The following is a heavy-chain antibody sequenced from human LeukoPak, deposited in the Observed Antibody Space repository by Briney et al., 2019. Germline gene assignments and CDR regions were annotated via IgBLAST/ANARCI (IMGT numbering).Heavy chain of an antibody. CDR1: GFSFSSYP. Sequence: GGSLRLSCAASGFSFSSYPMHWVRQAPGKGLEWVAVISYDGSNKYYADSVKGRFTISRDNSKNTLYLQMNSLRAEDTAVYYCAKQSYYYDSSGYPGGAFDIWGQGTMVTVSS. V-gene: IGHV3-30*18. CDR3: AKQSYYYDSSGYPGGAFDI. J-gene: IGHJ3*02. D-gene: IGHD3-22*01. CDR2: ISYDGSNK.